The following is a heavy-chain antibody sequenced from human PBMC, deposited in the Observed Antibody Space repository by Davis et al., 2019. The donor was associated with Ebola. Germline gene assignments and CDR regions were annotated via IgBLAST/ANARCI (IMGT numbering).Heavy chain of an antibody. CDR2: IYYSGST. V-gene: IGHV4-61*08. J-gene: IGHJ4*02. CDR3: VGGYNFDY. CDR1: GGSISSDGYS. Sequence: MPSETLSLTCAVSGGSISSDGYSWSWIRQPPGKGLEWIGYIYYSGSTNYNPSLKSRVTISVDTSKNQFSLKLTSVTAADTANYFCVGGYNFDYWGQGALVIVSS. D-gene: IGHD5-24*01.